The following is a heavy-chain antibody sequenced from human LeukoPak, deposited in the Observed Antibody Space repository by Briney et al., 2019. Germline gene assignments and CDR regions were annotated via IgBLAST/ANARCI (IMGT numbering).Heavy chain of an antibody. D-gene: IGHD3-3*01. V-gene: IGHV1-46*01. CDR2: LKLYDGSI. J-gene: IGHJ6*02. Sequence: AASVKVSCKASGYTFIRYHMHWVRQAPGQGLEWIGVLKLYDGSISHAQKFQGRVTMTSDTSPSTVYMELSSLRSEDTAVYFCARDPPPRYDFWSGGSRVANYYYYGMDVWGQGTTVTVSS. CDR3: ARDPPPRYDFWSGGSRVANYYYYGMDV. CDR1: GYTFIRYH.